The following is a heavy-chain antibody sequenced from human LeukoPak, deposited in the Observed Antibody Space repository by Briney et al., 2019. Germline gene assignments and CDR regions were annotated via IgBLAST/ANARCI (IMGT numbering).Heavy chain of an antibody. CDR3: ARAGYGDPHFDF. CDR2: IWYDGSNK. Sequence: GRSLRLSCVASGFTFSSHGMHWVRQAPGKGLEWVAAIWYDGSNKYYGDSVKGRFTISRDNSKNTLYLQMNSLRAEDTAAYYCARAGYGDPHFDFWGQGTLVTVSS. D-gene: IGHD4-17*01. CDR1: GFTFSSHG. J-gene: IGHJ4*02. V-gene: IGHV3-33*08.